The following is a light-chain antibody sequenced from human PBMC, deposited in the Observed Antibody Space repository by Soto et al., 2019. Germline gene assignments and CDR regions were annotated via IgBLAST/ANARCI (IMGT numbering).Light chain of an antibody. J-gene: IGLJ1*01. Sequence: QSVLTQPASVSGSPGQSITISCTGTSSDIGAYDYVSWYQQYPGRVPKLLIHEVTNRPSGGAERFSGSKSGNTASLTSAGRQTEDEADEDCSSHAGSSAFYVFGTGTKVTVL. CDR2: EVT. CDR3: SSHAGSSAFYV. V-gene: IGLV2-14*01. CDR1: SSDIGAYDY.